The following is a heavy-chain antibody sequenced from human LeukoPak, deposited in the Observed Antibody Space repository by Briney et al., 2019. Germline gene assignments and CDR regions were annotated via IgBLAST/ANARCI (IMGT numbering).Heavy chain of an antibody. CDR3: TRLVSGFLGPSYFDN. J-gene: IGHJ4*02. CDR1: GDSLSSGLYY. CDR2: IHHTGGT. D-gene: IGHD3-9*01. Sequence: SETLSLTCTVSGDSLSSGLYYWSWIRQHPGKGLEWIGYIHHTGGTNDNPSLQSRVAISVYTPKNQFSLRLTSVTAADTAVYYCTRLVSGFLGPSYFDNWGQGILVTVSS. V-gene: IGHV4-31*03.